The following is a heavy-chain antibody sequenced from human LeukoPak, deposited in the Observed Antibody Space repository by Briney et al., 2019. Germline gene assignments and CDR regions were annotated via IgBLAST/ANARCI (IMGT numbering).Heavy chain of an antibody. D-gene: IGHD6-13*01. CDR3: AKDRYSSSWYTIDY. CDR2: ISYDGSNK. CDR1: GFTFSSYA. J-gene: IGHJ4*02. Sequence: PGRSLRLSCAASGFTFSSYAMHWVRQAPGKGLEWVAVISYDGSNKYYADSVKGRFTISRDNSKNSLYLHMNSLRVEDTALYFCAKDRYSSSWYTIDYWGQGTLVTVSS. V-gene: IGHV3-30-3*01.